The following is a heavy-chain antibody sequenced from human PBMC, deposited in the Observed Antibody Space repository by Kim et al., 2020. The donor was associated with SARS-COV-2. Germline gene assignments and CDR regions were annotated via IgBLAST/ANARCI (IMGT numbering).Heavy chain of an antibody. CDR2: IKQDGSEK. Sequence: GGSLRLSCAASGFTFSSYWMSWVRQAPGKGLEWVANIKQDGSEKYYVDSVKGRFTISRDNAKNSLYLQMNSLRAEDTAVYYCARDLGYCSGGSCLFDYWGQGTLVTVSS. CDR3: ARDLGYCSGGSCLFDY. D-gene: IGHD2-15*01. V-gene: IGHV3-7*03. J-gene: IGHJ4*02. CDR1: GFTFSSYW.